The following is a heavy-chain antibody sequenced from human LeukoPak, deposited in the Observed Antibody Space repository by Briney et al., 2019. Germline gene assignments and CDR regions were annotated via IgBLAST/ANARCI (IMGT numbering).Heavy chain of an antibody. J-gene: IGHJ4*02. V-gene: IGHV1-18*01. D-gene: IGHD6-19*01. CDR3: ARSSLAVAGGVFDY. Sequence: ASVKVSFKASGYTFTSYGISWVRQAPGQGLEWMGWISTYNGNTHYAQKLQGRVTMTTDTSTSTAYMELRSLRSDDTAVYYCARSSLAVAGGVFDYWGQGTLVTVSS. CDR1: GYTFTSYG. CDR2: ISTYNGNT.